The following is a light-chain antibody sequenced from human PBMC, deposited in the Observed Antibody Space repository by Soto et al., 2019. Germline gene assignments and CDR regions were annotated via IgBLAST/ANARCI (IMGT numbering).Light chain of an antibody. V-gene: IGKV3-11*01. CDR1: QSVSRY. J-gene: IGKJ4*01. Sequence: EIVLIQSPATLSLSPGERSTLSCMASQSVSRYLAWYQQKPCQAPRLLIYDASNRATGIPARFSGSGSGTDFTLTIRSLEPEDFALYYCQQRTNWPLTFGGGTKVDIK. CDR2: DAS. CDR3: QQRTNWPLT.